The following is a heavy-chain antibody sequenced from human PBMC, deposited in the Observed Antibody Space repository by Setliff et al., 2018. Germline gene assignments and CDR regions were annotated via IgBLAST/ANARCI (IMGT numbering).Heavy chain of an antibody. CDR3: VTDPPGSGWSFDS. J-gene: IGHJ4*02. CDR1: GFSLRIFW. V-gene: IGHV3-33*03. D-gene: IGHD6-19*01. Sequence: PGGSLRLSCAASGFSLRIFWMSWVRQTPGKGLEWVAMIWSDGINKYYGASVKGRFTVSRDNSKKMVYLEMNTLGAEDTALYYRVTDPPGSGWSFDSWGQGTLVTVSS. CDR2: IWSDGINK.